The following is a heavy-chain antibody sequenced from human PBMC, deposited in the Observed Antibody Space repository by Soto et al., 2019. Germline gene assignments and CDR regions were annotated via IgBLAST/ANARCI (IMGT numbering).Heavy chain of an antibody. J-gene: IGHJ4*02. CDR3: AHSWYCRGGSCYYTYYFDY. V-gene: IGHV2-5*02. CDR1: GFSLSTSGVG. Sequence: QITLKESGPTLVKPTQTLTLTCTFSGFSLSTSGVGVGWIRQPPGKALEWLALIYWDDDKRYSPSLKSRLTIATDTXXHXVXXTMTNMDPVDTATYYCAHSWYCRGGSCYYTYYFDYWGQGTLVTVSS. CDR2: IYWDDDK. D-gene: IGHD2-15*01.